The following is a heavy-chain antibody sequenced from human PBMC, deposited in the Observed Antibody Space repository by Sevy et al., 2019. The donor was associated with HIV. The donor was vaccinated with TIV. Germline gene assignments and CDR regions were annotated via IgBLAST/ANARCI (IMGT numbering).Heavy chain of an antibody. D-gene: IGHD5-12*01. CDR2: ITRNSYEAYGGTT. CDR3: ARGLATADTPEYYFDS. J-gene: IGHJ4*02. V-gene: IGHV3-49*03. Sequence: GGSLRLSYTTSGFTFDDYAMSWFRQAPGKGLEWVAFITRNSYEAYGGTTDYAASVKGRFIISRDDSKSIAYLQMNSLKTEDTAVYYCARGLATADTPEYYFDSWGQGTLVTVSS. CDR1: GFTFDDYA.